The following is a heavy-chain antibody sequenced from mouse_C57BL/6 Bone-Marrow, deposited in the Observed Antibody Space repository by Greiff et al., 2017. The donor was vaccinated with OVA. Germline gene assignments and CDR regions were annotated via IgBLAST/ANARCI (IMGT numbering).Heavy chain of an antibody. CDR1: GFTFSDFY. V-gene: IGHV7-1*01. CDR2: SRNKANDYTT. CDR3: ARDDYYWYFDV. Sequence: EVQGVESGGGLVQSGRSLILSCATSGFTFSDFYMEWVRQAPGKGLEWIAASRNKANDYTTEYSASVKGRFIVSRDTSQSILYLQMNALRAEDTAIYYCARDDYYWYFDVWGTGTTVTVSS. J-gene: IGHJ1*03.